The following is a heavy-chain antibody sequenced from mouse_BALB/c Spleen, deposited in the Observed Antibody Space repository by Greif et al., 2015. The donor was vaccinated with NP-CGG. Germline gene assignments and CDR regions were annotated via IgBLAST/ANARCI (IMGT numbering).Heavy chain of an antibody. D-gene: IGHD3-1*01. CDR1: GYAFTSYY. Sequence: QVQLQQSGPEPVKPGASVRISCKASGYAFTSYYIHWVKQRPGQGLEWIGWIYPGNVNTKYNEKFKGKATLTADNSSSTVYMQLSCLASEDSAVYFCARGSSGYPSFAYWCQGTLVTVSA. CDR3: ARGSSGYPSFAY. V-gene: IGHV1S56*01. J-gene: IGHJ3*01. CDR2: IYPGNVNT.